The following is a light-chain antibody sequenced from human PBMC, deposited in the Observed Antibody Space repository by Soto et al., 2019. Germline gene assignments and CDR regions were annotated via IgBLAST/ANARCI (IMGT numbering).Light chain of an antibody. CDR1: SSAVGGYNY. V-gene: IGLV2-14*01. CDR3: SSYTSSSTQV. CDR2: DVS. Sequence: QSVLTQPASVSGSPGQSITISCTGTSSAVGGYNYVSWYQQHPGKAPKLMIYDVSNRPSGVSNRFSGSKSGNTASLTISGLQAEDEADYYCSSYTSSSTQVFGGGTKVTVL. J-gene: IGLJ2*01.